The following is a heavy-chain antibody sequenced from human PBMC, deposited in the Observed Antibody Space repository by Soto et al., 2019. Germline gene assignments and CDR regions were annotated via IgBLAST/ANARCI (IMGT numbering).Heavy chain of an antibody. V-gene: IGHV3-23*01. CDR1: GFTFSSYA. Sequence: GGSLRLSCAASGFTFSSYAMSWVRQAPGKGLEWVSAISGSGGSTYYADSVKGRFTISRDNSKNTLCLQMSSLRSEDTAVYYCAREGAGITGTPLQSPFDYWGQGTLVTVSS. CDR2: ISGSGGST. D-gene: IGHD1-20*01. J-gene: IGHJ4*02. CDR3: AREGAGITGTPLQSPFDY.